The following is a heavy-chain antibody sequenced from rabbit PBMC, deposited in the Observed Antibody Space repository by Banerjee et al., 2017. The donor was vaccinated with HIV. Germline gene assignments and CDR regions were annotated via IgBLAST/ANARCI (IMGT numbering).Heavy chain of an antibody. Sequence: QSLEESGGGLVKPGASLTLTCTASGFTISSNYWICWVRQAPGKGLEWIACAGGGSSGSTWYANWAKGRFTISKTSSTTVTLQMTSLTAADTATYFCARDLAGVIGWNFNLWGPGTFVTVS. V-gene: IGHV1S40*01. CDR3: ARDLAGVIGWNFNL. D-gene: IGHD4-1*01. CDR1: GFTISSNYW. J-gene: IGHJ4*01. CDR2: AGGGSSGST.